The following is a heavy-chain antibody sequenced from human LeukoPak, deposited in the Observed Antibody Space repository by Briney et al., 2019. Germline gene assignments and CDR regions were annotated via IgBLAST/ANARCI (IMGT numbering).Heavy chain of an antibody. J-gene: IGHJ4*02. Sequence: GASVKVSCKASGYTFTGYYMHWVRQAPGQGLEWMGWINPNSGGTNYAQKFQGRVTMTRDTSISTAYMELSSLRSEDTAVYYCATQGGDFWSGYYTIWGQGTLVTVSS. CDR1: GYTFTGYY. CDR2: INPNSGGT. CDR3: ATQGGDFWSGYYTI. D-gene: IGHD3-3*01. V-gene: IGHV1-2*02.